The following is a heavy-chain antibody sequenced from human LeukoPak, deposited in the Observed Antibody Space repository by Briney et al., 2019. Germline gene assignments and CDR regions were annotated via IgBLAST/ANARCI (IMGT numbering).Heavy chain of an antibody. CDR1: GFTFSSYE. CDR3: ARALWFGETFPAY. V-gene: IGHV3-48*03. D-gene: IGHD3-10*01. Sequence: HPGGSLRLSCAASGFTFSSYEMNWVRQAPGKGLEWVSYISGSGSTIYYADSVKGRFTISRDNAKNSLYLQMNSLRAEDTAVYYCARALWFGETFPAYWGQGTLVTVSS. CDR2: ISGSGSTI. J-gene: IGHJ4*02.